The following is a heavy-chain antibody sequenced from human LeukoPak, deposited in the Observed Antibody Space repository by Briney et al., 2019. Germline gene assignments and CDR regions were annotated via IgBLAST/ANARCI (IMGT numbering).Heavy chain of an antibody. Sequence: ASVKVSCKASGCTFTSYAMHWVRQAPGQRLEWMGWIDAGNGNTKYSQKFQGRVTITRDTSASTAYMELSSLRSEDTAVYYCARAYYGSGSCPWPPVDYWGQGTLVTVSS. D-gene: IGHD3-10*01. CDR3: ARAYYGSGSCPWPPVDY. CDR1: GCTFTSYA. CDR2: IDAGNGNT. J-gene: IGHJ4*02. V-gene: IGHV1-3*01.